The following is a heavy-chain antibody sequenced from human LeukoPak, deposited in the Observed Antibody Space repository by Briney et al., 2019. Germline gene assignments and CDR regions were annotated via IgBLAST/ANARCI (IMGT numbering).Heavy chain of an antibody. CDR1: GYSFTTYY. V-gene: IGHV1-46*01. Sequence: GASLKVSCKASGYSFTTYYMHWVRQAPGQGFEWMGLINPSGGPTSYAQKFQGRVTLTRDTSTSSVYMELSSLRSEDTAVYYCAREDSGPFDYWGQGTLVTVSS. CDR2: INPSGGPT. J-gene: IGHJ4*02. D-gene: IGHD3-10*01. CDR3: AREDSGPFDY.